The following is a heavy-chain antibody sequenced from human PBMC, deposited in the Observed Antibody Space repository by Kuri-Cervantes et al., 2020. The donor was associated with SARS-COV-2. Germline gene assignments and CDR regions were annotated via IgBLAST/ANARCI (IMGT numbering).Heavy chain of an antibody. Sequence: GESLKIFCAASGFTFSSYSMHWVRQAPGKGLEWVAFIRYDGSNKYYADSVKGRFTISRDNSKNTLYLQMNSLRAEDTAVYYCAKAGGSGWYERGYDYWGQGTLVTVSS. J-gene: IGHJ4*02. CDR2: IRYDGSNK. CDR3: AKAGGSGWYERGYDY. CDR1: GFTFSSYS. V-gene: IGHV3-30*02. D-gene: IGHD6-19*01.